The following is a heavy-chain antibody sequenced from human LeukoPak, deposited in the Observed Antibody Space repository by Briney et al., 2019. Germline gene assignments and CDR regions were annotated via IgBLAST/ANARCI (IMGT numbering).Heavy chain of an antibody. J-gene: IGHJ6*02. D-gene: IGHD3-22*01. CDR2: INPSGGST. V-gene: IGHV1-46*01. CDR3: ARDLYYYGSSGYYFIPLWYYYYGMDV. CDR1: GYTFTSYY. Sequence: ASVKVSCKASGYTFTSYYMHWVRQAPGQGLEWMGIINPSGGSTSYAQKFQGRVTMTRDTSTSTVYRELSSLRSEDTAVYYCARDLYYYGSSGYYFIPLWYYYYGMDVWGQGTTVTVSS.